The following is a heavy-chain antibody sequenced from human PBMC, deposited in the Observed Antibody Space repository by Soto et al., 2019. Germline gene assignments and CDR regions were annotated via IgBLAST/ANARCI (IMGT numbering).Heavy chain of an antibody. CDR2: ISSNGGST. V-gene: IGHV3-64D*08. Sequence: GGSLRLSCSASGFTFSSYAMHWVRQAPGKGLEYVSAISSNGGSTYYADSVKGRFTISRDNSKNTLYLQMSSLRAEDTAVYYCVKDLVDIVATTPFDYWGQGTLVTVSS. J-gene: IGHJ4*02. CDR3: VKDLVDIVATTPFDY. CDR1: GFTFSSYA. D-gene: IGHD5-12*01.